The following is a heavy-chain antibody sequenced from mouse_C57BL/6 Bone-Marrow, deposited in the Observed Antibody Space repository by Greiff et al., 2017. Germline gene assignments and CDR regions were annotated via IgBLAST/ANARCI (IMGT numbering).Heavy chain of an antibody. CDR1: GFSLSTFGMG. D-gene: IGHD1-1*01. V-gene: IGHV8-8*01. CDR2: IWWDDDK. Sequence: QVTLKESGPGILQPSQTLSLTCSFSGFSLSTFGMGVGWIRQPSGKGLEWLAHIWWDDDKYYNPALKSRLTISKDTSKNQVFLKIANVDTADTATYYCARHLLLRSYWYFDVWGTGTTVTVSS. CDR3: ARHLLLRSYWYFDV. J-gene: IGHJ1*03.